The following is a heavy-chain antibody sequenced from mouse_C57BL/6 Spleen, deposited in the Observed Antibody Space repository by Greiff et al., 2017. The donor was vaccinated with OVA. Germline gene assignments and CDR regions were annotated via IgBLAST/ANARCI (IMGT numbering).Heavy chain of an antibody. Sequence: EVKVVESGGGLVQPGGSLSLSCAASGFTFTDYYMSWVRQPPGKALEWLGFIRNKANGYTTEYSASVKGRFTISRDNSQSILYLQMNALRAEDSATYYCARSSPGDGFAYWGQGTLVTVSA. V-gene: IGHV7-3*01. CDR2: IRNKANGYTT. CDR1: GFTFTDYY. CDR3: ARSSPGDGFAY. J-gene: IGHJ3*01.